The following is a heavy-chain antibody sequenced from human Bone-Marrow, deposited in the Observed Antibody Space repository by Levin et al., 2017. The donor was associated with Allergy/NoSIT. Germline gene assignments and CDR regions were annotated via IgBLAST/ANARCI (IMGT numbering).Heavy chain of an antibody. CDR3: ARNYEYGDSSYGMDV. J-gene: IGHJ6*02. CDR2: ISASARIK. CDR1: GFNFSDFY. D-gene: IGHD2-21*01. V-gene: IGHV3-11*01. Sequence: GGSLRLSCAASGFNFSDFYMTWIRQAPGKGLEWVSLISASARIKWYADSVRGRFTISRDNTSLHLQMNSLRAGDTAIYYCARNYEYGDSSYGMDVWGQGTTVIVSS.